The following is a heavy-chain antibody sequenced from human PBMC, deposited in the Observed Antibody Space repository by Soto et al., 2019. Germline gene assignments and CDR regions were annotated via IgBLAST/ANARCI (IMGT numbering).Heavy chain of an antibody. J-gene: IGHJ6*02. CDR3: AKALYGSETYTYYCGMDV. V-gene: IGHV3-30*18. Sequence: WVSLRLSCAASGFTFSRLCMHWVRQAPGKGLEWVAVISYDGSNRFYADSVKGRFTISRDNSKNTLYLQMNSLRPEDTAVYYCAKALYGSETYTYYCGMDVWGQGTTVTVSS. CDR1: GFTFSRLC. D-gene: IGHD3-10*01. CDR2: ISYDGSNR.